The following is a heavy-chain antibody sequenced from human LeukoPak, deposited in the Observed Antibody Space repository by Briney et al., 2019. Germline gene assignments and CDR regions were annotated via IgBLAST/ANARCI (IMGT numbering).Heavy chain of an antibody. J-gene: IGHJ3*02. CDR3: ARVKAASSHDAFDI. CDR2: ISSSGSTI. Sequence: GGSLRLSCAASGFTFSDYYMIWIRQAPGKGLEWVSYISSSGSTIYYADSVKGRFTISRDNAKNSLYLQMNSLRAEDTALYYCARVKAASSHDAFDIWGQGTMVTVSS. CDR1: GFTFSDYY. V-gene: IGHV3-11*01. D-gene: IGHD6-13*01.